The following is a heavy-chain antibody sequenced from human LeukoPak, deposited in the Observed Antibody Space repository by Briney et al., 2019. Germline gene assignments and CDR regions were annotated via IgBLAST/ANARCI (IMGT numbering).Heavy chain of an antibody. V-gene: IGHV3-30*02. CDR2: IRYDGSNK. D-gene: IGHD3-10*01. CDR1: GFTFSSYG. CDR3: ARDRSITMVRGIIAADAFDI. Sequence: PGGSLRLSCAASGFTFSSYGMHWVRQAPGKGLEWVAFIRYDGSNKYYADSVKGRFTISGDNAKNSLYLQMNSLRAEDTAVYYCARDRSITMVRGIIAADAFDIWGQGTMVTVSS. J-gene: IGHJ3*02.